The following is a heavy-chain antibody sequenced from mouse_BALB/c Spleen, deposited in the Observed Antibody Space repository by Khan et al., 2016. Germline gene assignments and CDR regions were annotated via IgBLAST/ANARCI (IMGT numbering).Heavy chain of an antibody. CDR3: ARAWYFDY. J-gene: IGHJ2*01. V-gene: IGHV3-6*02. Sequence: EVELVESGPGLVKPSQSLSLTCSVTGYSITSGYYWNWIRQFPGNKLEWMGYISYDGSNNYNPSLKNRISITRDTSKNQFFLKLNSVTTEDIATYYCARAWYFDYWGQGTTLTVSS. CDR1: GYSITSGYY. CDR2: ISYDGSN.